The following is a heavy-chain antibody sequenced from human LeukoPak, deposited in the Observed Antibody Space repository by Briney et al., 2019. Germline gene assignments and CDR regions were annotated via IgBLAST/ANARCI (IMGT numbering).Heavy chain of an antibody. CDR1: GGSISSGDYY. D-gene: IGHD3-22*01. CDR3: ARTVVVITLSGSYTFDY. CDR2: IYYSWST. Sequence: SQTLSLTCTVSGGSISSGDYYWSWIRQPPGKGLEWIGYIYYSWSTYYNPSLKSRVTISVDTSKNQFSLKLSSVTAADTAVYYCARTVVVITLSGSYTFDYWGQGTLVTVSS. J-gene: IGHJ4*02. V-gene: IGHV4-30-4*01.